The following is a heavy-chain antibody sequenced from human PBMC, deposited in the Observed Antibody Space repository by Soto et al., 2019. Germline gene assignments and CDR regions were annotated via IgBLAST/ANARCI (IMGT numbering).Heavy chain of an antibody. CDR3: ARIALTPFGVIIINVFDL. D-gene: IGHD3-3*01. V-gene: IGHV3-21*01. CDR1: GFSFSSYS. CDR2: ISGDGSDL. J-gene: IGHJ3*01. Sequence: PGGSLRLSCVASGFSFSSYSMTWVRQAPGKGLEWVSSISGDGSDLYYADSVKGRFTISRDNAKKSLYLQMNSLRAGDTAVYYCARIALTPFGVIIINVFDLWGQGTLVTV.